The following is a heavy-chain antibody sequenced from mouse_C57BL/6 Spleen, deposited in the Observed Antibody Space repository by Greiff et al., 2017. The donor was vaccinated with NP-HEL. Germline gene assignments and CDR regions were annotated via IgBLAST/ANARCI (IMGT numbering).Heavy chain of an antibody. CDR2: IDPEDGDT. J-gene: IGHJ2*01. D-gene: IGHD1-1*01. CDR3: ARPCSHYYFDY. Sequence: EVQLQQSGAELVKPGASVKLSCTASGFNIKDYYMHWVKQRTEQGLEWIGRIDPEDGDTKYAPKFQGKATITADTSSNTAYLQLSSLTAEDTAVYYCARPCSHYYFDYWGQGTTLTVAS. CDR1: GFNIKDYY. V-gene: IGHV14-2*01.